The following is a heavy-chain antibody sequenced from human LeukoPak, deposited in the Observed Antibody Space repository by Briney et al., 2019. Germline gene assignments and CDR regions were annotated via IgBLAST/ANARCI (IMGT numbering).Heavy chain of an antibody. D-gene: IGHD3-10*01. J-gene: IGHJ4*02. CDR1: GYTFSGTGWY. CDR2: IYPYTGAT. V-gene: IGHV1-2*02. Sequence: GDSVKVSCTASGYTFSGTGWYLYWLRQAPGQGLECMGWIYPYTGATHYAQKVQGRVAMTRDTSISTAYMELSRLRPDDTAVYYCARDGPALMVDFDYWGQGTLVTVSS. CDR3: ARDGPALMVDFDY.